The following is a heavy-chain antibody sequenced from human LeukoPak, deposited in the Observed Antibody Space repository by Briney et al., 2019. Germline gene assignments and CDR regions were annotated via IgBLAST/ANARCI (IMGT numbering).Heavy chain of an antibody. Sequence: GGSLRLSCAASGFTFSSYGMHWVRQAPGKGLEWVAFIRYDGSNKYYADSVKGRFTISRDNSKNTLYLHMNTLKSEDTAVYYCARSIVPTAVYYYYNMDVWGKGATVTVSS. V-gene: IGHV3-30*02. CDR1: GFTFSSYG. CDR2: IRYDGSNK. CDR3: ARSIVPTAVYYYYNMDV. J-gene: IGHJ6*03. D-gene: IGHD2-2*01.